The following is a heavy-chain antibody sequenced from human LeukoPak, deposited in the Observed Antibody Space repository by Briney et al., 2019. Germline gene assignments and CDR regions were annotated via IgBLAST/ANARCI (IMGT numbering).Heavy chain of an antibody. V-gene: IGHV3-23*01. J-gene: IGHJ6*03. D-gene: IGHD6-13*01. CDR2: ISGSGGST. Sequence: GGSLRLSCAASGFTFSSYAMSWVRQAPGKGLEWVSAISGSGGSTYYADSVKGRFTISRDNSKNTRYLQMNSLRAEDTAVYYCAKGSSSWYISYYYMDVWGKGTTVTVSS. CDR3: AKGSSSWYISYYYMDV. CDR1: GFTFSSYA.